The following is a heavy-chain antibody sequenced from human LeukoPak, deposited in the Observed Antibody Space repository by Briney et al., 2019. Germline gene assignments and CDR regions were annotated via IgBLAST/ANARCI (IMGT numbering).Heavy chain of an antibody. Sequence: GGSLRLSCAASGFTVSSNCMTWVRQAPGKGLEWVSVIYSGGNTYYADSVKGRFTISRDNSKNTLYLQMNSLRAEDTGVYYCARDEVATTLDYWGQGTLVTVSS. V-gene: IGHV3-66*02. CDR1: GFTVSSNC. D-gene: IGHD5-12*01. CDR3: ARDEVATTLDY. J-gene: IGHJ4*02. CDR2: IYSGGNT.